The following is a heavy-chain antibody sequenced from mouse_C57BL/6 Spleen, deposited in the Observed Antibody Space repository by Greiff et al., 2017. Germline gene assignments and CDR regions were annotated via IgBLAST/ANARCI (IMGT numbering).Heavy chain of an antibody. CDR3: ARHEGNWDWFAY. J-gene: IGHJ3*01. Sequence: VHLVESGAELVKPGASVKLSCKASGYTFTEYTIHWVKQRSGQGLEWIGWFYPGSGSIKYNEKFKDKATLTADKSSSTVYMELSRLTSEDSAVYFCARHEGNWDWFAYWGQGTLVTVSA. V-gene: IGHV1-62-2*01. D-gene: IGHD4-1*01. CDR1: GYTFTEYT. CDR2: FYPGSGSI.